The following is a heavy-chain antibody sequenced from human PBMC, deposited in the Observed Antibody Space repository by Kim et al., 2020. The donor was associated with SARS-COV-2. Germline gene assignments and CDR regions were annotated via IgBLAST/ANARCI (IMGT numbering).Heavy chain of an antibody. V-gene: IGHV1-3*01. D-gene: IGHD5-12*01. J-gene: IGHJ4*02. CDR3: ARSPDIVATISLDY. Sequence: SQKFQGRVTITREPTASTAYMELSDLRSEDTAVYYCARSPDIVATISLDYWGQGTLVTVSS.